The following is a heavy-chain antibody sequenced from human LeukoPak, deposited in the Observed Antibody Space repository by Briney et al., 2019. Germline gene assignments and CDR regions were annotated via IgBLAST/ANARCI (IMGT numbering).Heavy chain of an antibody. D-gene: IGHD6-6*01. V-gene: IGHV3-7*01. CDR2: IKQDGSEK. CDR1: GFTFTHSW. J-gene: IGHJ4*02. CDR3: VRALGSSSADY. Sequence: PGGSLRLSCAASGFTFTHSWMSWVRQAPGKGLEWVANIKQDGSEKYYADSVEGRFTISRHNTKNSVSLQMNSLRGEHTTVYYCVRALGSSSADYWGQSTLVTVSS.